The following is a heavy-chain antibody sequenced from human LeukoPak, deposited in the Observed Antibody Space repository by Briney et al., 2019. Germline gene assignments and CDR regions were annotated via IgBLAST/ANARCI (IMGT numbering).Heavy chain of an antibody. CDR1: GYTFTGYY. CDR3: AREVRWTRYFDP. J-gene: IGHJ5*02. Sequence: ASVNVSCKASGYTFTGYYMHWVRQAPGQGLEWMGWINPNSGGTNYAQKFQGRVTMTRDTSISTAYMELSRLRSDDTAVYYCAREVRWTRYFDPWGQGTLVTVSS. V-gene: IGHV1-2*02. D-gene: IGHD5-24*01. CDR2: INPNSGGT.